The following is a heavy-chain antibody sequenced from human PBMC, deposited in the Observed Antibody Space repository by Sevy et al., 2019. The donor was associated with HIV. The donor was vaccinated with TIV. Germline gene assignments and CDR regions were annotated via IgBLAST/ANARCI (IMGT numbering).Heavy chain of an antibody. J-gene: IGHJ6*02. V-gene: IGHV3-7*01. CDR3: ARAQGYYDSSGYYRYYYYGMDV. CDR2: IKQDGSEK. D-gene: IGHD3-22*01. Sequence: GGSLRLSCAASGFTFSSYWMSWVRQAPGKGLEWVANIKQDGSEKYYVDSVKGRFTISRDNAKKSLYLQMNSLRAEDTAVYYCARAQGYYDSSGYYRYYYYGMDVWGQGTTVTVSS. CDR1: GFTFSSYW.